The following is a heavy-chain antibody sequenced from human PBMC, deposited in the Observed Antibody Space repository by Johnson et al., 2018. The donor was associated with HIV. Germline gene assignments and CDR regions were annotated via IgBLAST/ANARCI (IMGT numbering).Heavy chain of an antibody. CDR2: IGTAGDT. Sequence: VQLVESGGGVVQPGRSLRLSCAASGFTFSSYDMHWVRQATGKGLEWVSAIGTAGDTYYPGSVKGRFTISRENAKNSLYLQMNSRRAEDTAVYYCARDAQEWELWGDGAFDIWGQGTMVTVSS. V-gene: IGHV3-13*01. CDR3: ARDAQEWELWGDGAFDI. D-gene: IGHD1-26*01. CDR1: GFTFSSYD. J-gene: IGHJ3*02.